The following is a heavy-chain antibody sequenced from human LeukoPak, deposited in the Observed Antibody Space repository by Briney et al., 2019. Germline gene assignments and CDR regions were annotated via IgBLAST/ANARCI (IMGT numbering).Heavy chain of an antibody. CDR1: GGSISPYH. D-gene: IGHD5/OR15-5a*01. Sequence: SETLSLTCTVSGGSISPYHWSWVRQPPGKGLEWIGYIYNTGSTNYNPSLKSRVTISVDTSKNQFSLNLTSVTVADTAVYYCVYYSIVSGCFDPWGQGTLVTVSS. J-gene: IGHJ5*02. V-gene: IGHV4-59*01. CDR2: IYNTGST. CDR3: VYYSIVSGCFDP.